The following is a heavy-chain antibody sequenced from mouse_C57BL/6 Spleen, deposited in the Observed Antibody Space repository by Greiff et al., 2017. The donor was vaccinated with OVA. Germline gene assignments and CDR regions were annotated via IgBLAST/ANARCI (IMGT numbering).Heavy chain of an antibody. CDR2: ISSGSSTI. V-gene: IGHV5-17*01. CDR1: GFTFSDYG. Sequence: EVQLVESGGGLVKPGGSLKLSCAASGFTFSDYGMHWVRQAPEKGLEWVAYISSGSSTIYYADTVKGRFTISRDNAKNTLFLQMTSLRSEDTAMYYCASGGRGHWYFDVWGTGTTVTVSS. D-gene: IGHD3-3*01. CDR3: ASGGRGHWYFDV. J-gene: IGHJ1*03.